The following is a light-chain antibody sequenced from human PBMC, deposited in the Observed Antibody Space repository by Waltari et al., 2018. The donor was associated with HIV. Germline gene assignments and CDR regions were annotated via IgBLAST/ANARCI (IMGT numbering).Light chain of an antibody. CDR3: AAWDDSLNAYV. J-gene: IGLJ1*01. Sequence: QSVLTPTPSASGTPGQRVIVSCSGSSSNIGSNTVNWYQQLPGAAPRLLIHSLDQRPSGVPDRFSGSKSGASASLAISGLQSEDEADYYCAAWDDSLNAYVFGGGTKVTVL. CDR1: SSNIGSNT. V-gene: IGLV1-44*01. CDR2: SLD.